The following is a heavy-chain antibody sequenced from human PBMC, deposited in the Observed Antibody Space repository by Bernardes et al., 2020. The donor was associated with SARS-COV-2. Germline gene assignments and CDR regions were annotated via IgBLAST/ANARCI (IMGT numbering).Heavy chain of an antibody. CDR3: AKDLSHGDGSGSFDYYYYYGMDV. J-gene: IGHJ6*02. Sequence: GGSLRLSCAASGFTFSSYAMSWVRQAPGKGLEWVSAISGSGGSTYYADSVKGRFTISRDNSKNTLYLQMNSLRAEDTAVYYCAKDLSHGDGSGSFDYYYYYGMDVWGQGTTVTVSS. CDR1: GFTFSSYA. CDR2: ISGSGGST. D-gene: IGHD3-10*01. V-gene: IGHV3-23*01.